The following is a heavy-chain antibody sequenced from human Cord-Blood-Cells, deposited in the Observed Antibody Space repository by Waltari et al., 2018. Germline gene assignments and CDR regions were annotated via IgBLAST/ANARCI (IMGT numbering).Heavy chain of an antibody. J-gene: IGHJ3*02. V-gene: IGHV2-5*02. CDR2: IYWDDDK. CDR1: GFSLSTNGVG. CDR3: AHRSNWVSLQDAFDI. D-gene: IGHD7-27*01. Sequence: QITLKESGPTLAKPTQTLTLTCTFSGFSLSTNGVGVGWIRQPPGKALEWLALIYWDDDKRHSPSLTSRLTITKHTSKNHVVLTMTNMDRVVTATHYSAHRSNWVSLQDAFDIWGQGTMVTVSS.